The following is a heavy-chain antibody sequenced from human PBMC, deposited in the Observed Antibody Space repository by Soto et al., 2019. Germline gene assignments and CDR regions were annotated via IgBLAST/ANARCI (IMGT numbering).Heavy chain of an antibody. CDR3: ARAPYYDFWSGSQPYYYYGTDV. CDR2: INHSGST. D-gene: IGHD3-3*01. CDR1: GGSFSGYY. Sequence: PSETLSLTCAVYGGSFSGYYWSWIRQPPGKGLEWIGEINHSGSTNYNPSLKSRVTISVDTSKNQFSLKLSSVTAADTAVYYCARAPYYDFWSGSQPYYYYGTDVWGQGTTVTVSS. J-gene: IGHJ6*02. V-gene: IGHV4-34*01.